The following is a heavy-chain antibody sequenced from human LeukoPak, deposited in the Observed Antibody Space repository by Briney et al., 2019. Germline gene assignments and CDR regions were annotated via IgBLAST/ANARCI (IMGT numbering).Heavy chain of an antibody. CDR1: GGSIGSYY. D-gene: IGHD6-13*01. CDR3: ARDGSSWSHDAFDI. J-gene: IGHJ3*02. Sequence: PSETLSLTCTVSGGSIGSYYWSWIRQPAGKGLEWIGRIYTSGSTNYNPSLKSRVTMSVDTSKNQFSLKLSSVTAADTAVYYCARDGSSWSHDAFDIWGQGTMVTVSS. V-gene: IGHV4-4*07. CDR2: IYTSGST.